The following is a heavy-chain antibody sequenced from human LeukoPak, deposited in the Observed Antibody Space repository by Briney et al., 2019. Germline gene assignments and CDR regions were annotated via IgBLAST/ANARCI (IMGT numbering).Heavy chain of an antibody. CDR1: GFTFSSYA. V-gene: IGHV3-7*01. Sequence: QAGGFLRLSCAASGFTFSSYAMHWVRQAPGKVLDWVANINQDGSEKYYVDSVKGRFTISRDNAKHSLYLQMNSLRAEDTAVYYCACSTSKRRFDPWGQGTLVTVSS. J-gene: IGHJ5*02. CDR2: INQDGSEK. CDR3: ACSTSKRRFDP. D-gene: IGHD2-2*01.